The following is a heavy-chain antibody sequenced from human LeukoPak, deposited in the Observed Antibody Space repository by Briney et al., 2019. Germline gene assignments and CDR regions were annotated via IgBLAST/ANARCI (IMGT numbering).Heavy chain of an antibody. D-gene: IGHD3-22*01. CDR2: FNPEDGET. CDR1: GYTLTELS. V-gene: IGHV1-24*01. J-gene: IGHJ4*02. CDR3: AAAPMIVPVWNY. Sequence: ASVKVSCKVSGYTLTELSMHWVRQAPGKGLEWMGGFNPEDGETIYAQKFQGRVTMTEDTSTDTAYMELSSLRSEDTAVYYCAAAPMIVPVWNYWGQGTLVTVSS.